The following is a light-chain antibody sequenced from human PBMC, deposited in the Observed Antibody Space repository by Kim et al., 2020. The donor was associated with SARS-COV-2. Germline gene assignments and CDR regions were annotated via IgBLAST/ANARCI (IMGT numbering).Light chain of an antibody. Sequence: SSELTQDPAMSVALGQTVRITCQGDSLRSYYATWYQQKPGQAPILVIYGKNNRPSGIPDRFSGSSSGNTPSLTITGTQAEDEADYYCNSRDSNDNVVFGG. CDR3: NSRDSNDNVV. J-gene: IGLJ2*01. V-gene: IGLV3-19*01. CDR1: SLRSYY. CDR2: GKN.